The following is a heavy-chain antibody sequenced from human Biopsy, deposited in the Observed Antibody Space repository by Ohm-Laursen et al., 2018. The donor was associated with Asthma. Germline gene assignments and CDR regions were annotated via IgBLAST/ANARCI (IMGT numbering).Heavy chain of an antibody. CDR3: ARGYYGDFHD. D-gene: IGHD3-3*01. Sequence: GTLSLTCTVSGASVSSASDYWSWIRQPPGKGLEWIGYIFDSGSTNYNPSLLGRVTISVDTSENQFSLILYSVTPADTAVYYCARGYYGDFHDWGQGNLVIVSS. V-gene: IGHV4-61*01. CDR2: IFDSGST. CDR1: GASVSSASDY. J-gene: IGHJ1*01.